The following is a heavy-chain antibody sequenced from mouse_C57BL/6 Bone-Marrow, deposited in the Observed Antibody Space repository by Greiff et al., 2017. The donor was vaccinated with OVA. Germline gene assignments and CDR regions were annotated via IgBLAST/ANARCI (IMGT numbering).Heavy chain of an antibody. CDR1: GYTFTSYW. J-gene: IGHJ2*01. Sequence: VKQSCKASGYTFTSYWMQWVKQRPGQGLEWIGEIDPSDSYTNYNQKFKGKATLTVDTSSSTAYMQLSSLTSEDSAVYYCARERSSHYWGQGTTLTVSS. V-gene: IGHV1-50*01. D-gene: IGHD1-1*01. CDR2: IDPSDSYT. CDR3: ARERSSHY.